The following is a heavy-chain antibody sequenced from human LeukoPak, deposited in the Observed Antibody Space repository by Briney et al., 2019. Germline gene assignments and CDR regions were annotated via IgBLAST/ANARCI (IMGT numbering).Heavy chain of an antibody. CDR2: IYYSGST. CDR1: GGSISSGGYY. Sequence: SETLSLTCTVSGGSISSGGYYWSWIRQHPGTGLEWLGYIYYSGSTYYNPSLKSRVTISVDTSKNQFSLKLSSVTAADTAVYYCARSLHYYDSSGYVYWGQGTLVTVSS. J-gene: IGHJ4*02. CDR3: ARSLHYYDSSGYVY. D-gene: IGHD3-22*01. V-gene: IGHV4-31*03.